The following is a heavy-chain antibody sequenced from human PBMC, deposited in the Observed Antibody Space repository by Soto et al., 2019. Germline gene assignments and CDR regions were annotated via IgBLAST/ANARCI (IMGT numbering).Heavy chain of an antibody. V-gene: IGHV1-69*02. CDR3: AFDVQTGVVYFDN. Sequence: QVQLVQSGAEVKKPGSSVKVSCKASGGTFSTYTISWVRQAPGQGLEWLGRIIPLFGLPNYAQKFQDRVTITADKSTDTAYLEMNSLRPEDTAVYYCAFDVQTGVVYFDNWGQGTLVTVSS. D-gene: IGHD1-1*01. CDR2: IIPLFGLP. CDR1: GGTFSTYT. J-gene: IGHJ4*02.